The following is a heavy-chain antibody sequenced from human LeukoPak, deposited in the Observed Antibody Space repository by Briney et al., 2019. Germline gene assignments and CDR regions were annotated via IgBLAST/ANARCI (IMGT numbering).Heavy chain of an antibody. CDR1: GGTFNSNA. V-gene: IGHV1-69*13. CDR2: FIPIFGKT. CDR3: ARGRSGIPAVTYNWFDP. D-gene: IGHD6-13*01. J-gene: IGHJ5*02. Sequence: ASVRVSCKASGGTFNSNAFHWVRQAPGQGLEWMGGFIPIFGKTKYAQNFQGRVAITADESTSTVHMELTSLRSEDTAFYYCARGRSGIPAVTYNWFDPWGQGTLVTVSS.